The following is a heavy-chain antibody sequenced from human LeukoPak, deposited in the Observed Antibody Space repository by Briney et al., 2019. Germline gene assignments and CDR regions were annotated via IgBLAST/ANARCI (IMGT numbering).Heavy chain of an antibody. CDR3: AADYSGNYHVEFDY. Sequence: SETLSLTCTVSGGSISSSTYYWGWIRQPPGKGLEWIGSISYTGSTYYNPSLKSRVTISVDTSKNQFSLKLSSVTAADTAVYYCAADYSGNYHVEFDYWGQGTLVTVSS. V-gene: IGHV4-39*07. CDR1: GGSISSSTYY. J-gene: IGHJ4*02. CDR2: ISYTGST. D-gene: IGHD1-26*01.